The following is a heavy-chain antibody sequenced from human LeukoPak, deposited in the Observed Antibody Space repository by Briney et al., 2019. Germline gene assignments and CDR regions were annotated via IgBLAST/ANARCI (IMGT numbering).Heavy chain of an antibody. Sequence: ASVKVSCKASGYTFTSYGISWVRQSTGQGLEWMGWMNPDSGNTGYAQKFQGRVTMTRNTSISTTYMELSSLRSEDTAVYYCARAGNPYYDSSGPNWFDPWGQGTLVTVSS. CDR2: MNPDSGNT. V-gene: IGHV1-8*02. D-gene: IGHD3-22*01. CDR3: ARAGNPYYDSSGPNWFDP. CDR1: GYTFTSYG. J-gene: IGHJ5*02.